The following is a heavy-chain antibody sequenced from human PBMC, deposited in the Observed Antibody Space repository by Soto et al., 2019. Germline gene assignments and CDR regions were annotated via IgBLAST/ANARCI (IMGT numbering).Heavy chain of an antibody. CDR1: GFDFTYYA. CDR2: MSSDGSKI. Sequence: QVQLVESGGGAVQPGESLRLSCVASGFDFTYYAMHWVRQAPGKGLESVAVMSSDGSKIHHTDSVKGRFTISRDNSKNTLYLQMYSLRKEDTAVYFCAKDEGVGGTLGLFDYWGQGTLVSASS. V-gene: IGHV3-30*18. D-gene: IGHD1-26*01. J-gene: IGHJ4*02. CDR3: AKDEGVGGTLGLFDY.